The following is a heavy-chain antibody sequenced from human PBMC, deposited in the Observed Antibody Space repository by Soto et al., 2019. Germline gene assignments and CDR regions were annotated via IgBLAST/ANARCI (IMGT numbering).Heavy chain of an antibody. CDR3: ARSLFIAATDTEPFDS. V-gene: IGHV3-23*01. CDR2: ISGGGNDR. CDR1: GFIFSSYA. Sequence: GGSLRLSCAASGFIFSSYAMSWVRQAPGKGLEWVSAISGGGNDRFYADSVKGRFTISRGNSKNTLYLHMNSLRAEDTAVHYCARSLFIAATDTEPFDSWGQGTLVTVSS. D-gene: IGHD6-13*01. J-gene: IGHJ4*02.